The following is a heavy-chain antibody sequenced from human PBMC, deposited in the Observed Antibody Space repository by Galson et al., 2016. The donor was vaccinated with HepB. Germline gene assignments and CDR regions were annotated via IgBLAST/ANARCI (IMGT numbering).Heavy chain of an antibody. CDR3: AREGGTGDLYFDY. CDR2: ISAYNGNT. J-gene: IGHJ4*02. D-gene: IGHD7-27*01. V-gene: IGHV1-18*01. Sequence: SVKVSCKASGYTFINYGITWMRQAPGQGLEWMGWISAYNGNTNYAQKYQGRVTMTRDTSTGTVYMELRSLRSDDTAVYYCAREGGTGDLYFDYWGQGTLVIVSS. CDR1: GYTFINYG.